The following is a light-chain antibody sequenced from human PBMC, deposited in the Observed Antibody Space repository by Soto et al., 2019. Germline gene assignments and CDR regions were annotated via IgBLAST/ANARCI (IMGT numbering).Light chain of an antibody. V-gene: IGKV1-39*01. J-gene: IGKJ1*01. Sequence: IQMTQSPSSLSASVGDRVTITCRASQSISSYLNWYQQKPGKAPKLLIYAASSLQSGVPSRFSGSGSGTDFTLTISSLQPEDFATYYCQQSDSTPQTFGEGTMV. CDR1: QSISSY. CDR2: AAS. CDR3: QQSDSTPQT.